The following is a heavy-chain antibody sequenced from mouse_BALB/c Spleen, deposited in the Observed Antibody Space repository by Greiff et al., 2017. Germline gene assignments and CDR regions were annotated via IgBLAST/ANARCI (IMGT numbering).Heavy chain of an antibody. J-gene: IGHJ2*01. Sequence: VQLQQSGPGLVKPSQSLSLTCSVTGYSITSGYYWNWIRQFPGNKLEWMGYISYDGSNNYNPSLKNRISITRDTSKNQFFLKLNTVTTEDTATYYCARDGNYEGVDYWGQGTTLTVSS. V-gene: IGHV3-6*02. D-gene: IGHD2-1*01. CDR1: GYSITSGYY. CDR3: ARDGNYEGVDY. CDR2: ISYDGSN.